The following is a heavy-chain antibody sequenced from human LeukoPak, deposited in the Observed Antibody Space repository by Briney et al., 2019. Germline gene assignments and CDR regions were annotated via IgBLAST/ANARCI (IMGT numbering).Heavy chain of an antibody. CDR1: GFTFSSYA. Sequence: GGSLRLSCAASGFTFSSYAMSWVRQAPGKGLEWVSAISGSGGSTYYADSVKGRFTISRDNSKNTLYLQMNSLRAEDTAVYYCATHDDLDYYDSSGYPPMDYWGQGTLVTVSS. CDR3: ATHDDLDYYDSSGYPPMDY. D-gene: IGHD3-22*01. CDR2: ISGSGGST. J-gene: IGHJ4*02. V-gene: IGHV3-23*01.